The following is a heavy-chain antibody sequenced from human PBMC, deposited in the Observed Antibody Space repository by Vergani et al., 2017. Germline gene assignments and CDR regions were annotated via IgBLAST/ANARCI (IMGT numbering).Heavy chain of an antibody. V-gene: IGHV1-46*01. J-gene: IGHJ5*02. CDR1: GYTFTSYY. Sequence: QVQLVQSGAEVKKPGASVKVSCKASGYTFTSYYMHWVRQAPGQGLEWMGIINPSGGSTSYAQKFQGRVTKTRDTSTSTVYMELSSLRSEDTAVYYCARDRSGSFRDGKRRFDPWGQGTLVTVSS. CDR2: INPSGGST. CDR3: ARDRSGSFRDGKRRFDP. D-gene: IGHD6-25*01.